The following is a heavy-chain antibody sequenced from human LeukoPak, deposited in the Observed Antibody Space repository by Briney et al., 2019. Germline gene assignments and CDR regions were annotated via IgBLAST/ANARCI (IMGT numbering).Heavy chain of an antibody. Sequence: GGSLRLSCAASGLTFRDFWMHWVRQPPGKGLVWVALVKGDGRTTIYADSVKGRFTISRDNAKNTLYLQMNSLRADDSGVYYCATGHSYGYDYWGQGVLVTVSS. D-gene: IGHD5-18*01. J-gene: IGHJ4*02. CDR3: ATGHSYGYDY. CDR1: GLTFRDFW. V-gene: IGHV3-74*01. CDR2: VKGDGRTT.